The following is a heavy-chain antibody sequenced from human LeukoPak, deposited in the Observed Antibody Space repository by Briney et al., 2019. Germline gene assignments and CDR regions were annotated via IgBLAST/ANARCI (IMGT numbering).Heavy chain of an antibody. CDR2: IIPIFGTA. Sequence: SVKVSCKASGGTFSSYAISWVRQAPGQGLEWMGGIIPIFGTANYAQKFQGRVTITAGESTSTAYMELRSLRSDDTAVYYCARGQNDLRYCSSTSCYDYFDYWGQGTLVTVSS. V-gene: IGHV1-69*13. CDR3: ARGQNDLRYCSSTSCYDYFDY. CDR1: GGTFSSYA. D-gene: IGHD2-2*01. J-gene: IGHJ4*02.